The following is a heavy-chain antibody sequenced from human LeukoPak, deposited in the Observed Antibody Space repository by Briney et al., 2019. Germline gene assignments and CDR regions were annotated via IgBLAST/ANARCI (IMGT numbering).Heavy chain of an antibody. D-gene: IGHD3-3*01. CDR2: ISSSGSTI. CDR1: GFTFSSYE. V-gene: IGHV3-48*03. J-gene: IGHJ4*02. Sequence: PGGSLRLSCAASGFTFSSYEMNWVRQAPGKGLEWVSYISSSGSTIYYADSVKGRFTISRDNAKNSLYLQMNSLRAEDTAVYYCARGYYDFWSGYHAFDYWGQGTLVTVSS. CDR3: ARGYYDFWSGYHAFDY.